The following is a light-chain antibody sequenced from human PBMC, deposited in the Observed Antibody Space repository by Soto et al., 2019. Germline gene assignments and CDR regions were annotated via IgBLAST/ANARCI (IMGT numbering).Light chain of an antibody. CDR2: DVS. Sequence: QSALTQPASVSGSPGQSITISCTGTSSDVGGYNYVSWYQQHPGKAPKLMIYDVSNRPSGVSNRFSGSKSGNTASLTISGLQAEDEAAYYCSSYTSSSTYVVFGGGTQLT. V-gene: IGLV2-14*01. CDR3: SSYTSSSTYVV. CDR1: SSDVGGYNY. J-gene: IGLJ2*01.